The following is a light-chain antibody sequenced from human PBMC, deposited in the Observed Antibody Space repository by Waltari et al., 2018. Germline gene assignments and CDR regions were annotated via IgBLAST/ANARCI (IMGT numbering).Light chain of an antibody. CDR2: NDK. V-gene: IGLV3-25*03. CDR1: ALPKQY. J-gene: IGLJ1*01. CDR3: QSIDASGVYYV. Sequence: SYVLTQPPSLSVSPGQTARITCSGDALPKQYGFWYQQKPGQAPVMIIYNDKERPSAIPDRFSGSSSGTTVTLIISGVRAEDEADYYCQSIDASGVYYVFGGGTKLTVL.